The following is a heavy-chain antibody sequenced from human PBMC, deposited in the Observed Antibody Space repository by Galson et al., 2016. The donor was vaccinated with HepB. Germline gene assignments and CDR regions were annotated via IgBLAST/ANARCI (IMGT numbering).Heavy chain of an antibody. CDR1: GFMFSDHY. Sequence: SLRLSCAASGFMFSDHYMDWVRQAPGKGLEWVARTRNKARRYTTEYAASVKGRFTISRGDSQNSVYLQMNSLNTEDTALYYCIRAGSSSGYCDFERRGRGTLVTVSS. CDR3: IRAGSSSGYCDFER. J-gene: IGHJ2*01. CDR2: TRNKARRYTT. D-gene: IGHD6-6*01. V-gene: IGHV3-72*01.